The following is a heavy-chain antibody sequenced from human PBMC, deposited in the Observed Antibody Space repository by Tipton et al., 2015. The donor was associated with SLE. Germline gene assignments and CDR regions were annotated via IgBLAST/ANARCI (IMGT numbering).Heavy chain of an antibody. CDR2: IYYSGST. V-gene: IGHV4-59*08. Sequence: TLSLTCTVSGGSISSYYWSWIRQPPGKGLEWIEYIYYSGSTNYNPSLKSRVTISVDTSKNQFSLKLSSVTAADTAVYYCARHPVPGGDQGAFDIWGQGTMVTVSS. CDR3: ARHPVPGGDQGAFDI. J-gene: IGHJ3*02. CDR1: GGSISSYY. D-gene: IGHD2-21*02.